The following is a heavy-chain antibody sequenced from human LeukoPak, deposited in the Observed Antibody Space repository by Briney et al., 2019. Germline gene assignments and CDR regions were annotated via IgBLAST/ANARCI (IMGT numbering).Heavy chain of an antibody. CDR3: AGRDYVWGSYPPDY. D-gene: IGHD3-16*01. V-gene: IGHV4-4*07. J-gene: IGHJ4*02. CDR2: IYTSGST. CDR1: GGSISSYY. Sequence: SETLSLTCTVSGGSISSYYWSWIRQPAGKGLEWIGRIYTSGSTNYNPSLKSRVTMSVDTSKNQFSLKLSSVTAADTAVYYCAGRDYVWGSYPPDYWGQGTLVTVSS.